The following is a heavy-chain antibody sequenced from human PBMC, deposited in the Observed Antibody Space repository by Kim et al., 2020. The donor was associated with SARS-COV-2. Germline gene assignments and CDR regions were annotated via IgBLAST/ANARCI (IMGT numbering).Heavy chain of an antibody. Sequence: GGSLRLSCAASGFTFSSYSMNWVRQAPGKGLEWVSSISSSSSYIYYADSVKGRFTISRDNAKNSLYLQMNSLRAEDTAVYYCAREVGAPYNWFDPWGQGTLVTVSS. CDR3: AREVGAPYNWFDP. D-gene: IGHD1-26*01. J-gene: IGHJ5*02. CDR2: ISSSSSYI. CDR1: GFTFSSYS. V-gene: IGHV3-21*01.